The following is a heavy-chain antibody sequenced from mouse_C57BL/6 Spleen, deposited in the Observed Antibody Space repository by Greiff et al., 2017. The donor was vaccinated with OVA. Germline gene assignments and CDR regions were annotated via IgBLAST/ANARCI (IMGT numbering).Heavy chain of an antibody. CDR1: GYAFSSYW. D-gene: IGHD3-2*02. CDR2: IYPGDGDT. CDR3: ARSRGSSGLDY. V-gene: IGHV1-80*01. Sequence: QVQLKESGAELVKPGASVKISCKASGYAFSSYWMNWVKQRPGKGLEWIGQIYPGDGDTNYNGKFKGKATLTADKSSSTAYMQLSSRTSEDSAVYFCARSRGSSGLDYWGQGTTLTFSS. J-gene: IGHJ2*01.